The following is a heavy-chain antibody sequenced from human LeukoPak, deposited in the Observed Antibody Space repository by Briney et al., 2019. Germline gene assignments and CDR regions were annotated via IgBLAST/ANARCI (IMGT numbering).Heavy chain of an antibody. CDR2: ISGSSNTI. V-gene: IGHV3-48*01. Sequence: GGSLRLSCAASGFTFNSYNMNWVRQAPGKGLEWVSYISGSSNTIYYADSVKGRFTISRDNAKNSLYLQMNSLRADDTAVYYCARDPAVTDDASDIWGQGTMVTVSS. J-gene: IGHJ3*02. D-gene: IGHD3-16*02. CDR1: GFTFNSYN. CDR3: ARDPAVTDDASDI.